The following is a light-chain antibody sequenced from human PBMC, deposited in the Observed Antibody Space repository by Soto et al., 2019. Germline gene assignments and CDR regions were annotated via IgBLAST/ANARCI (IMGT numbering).Light chain of an antibody. CDR1: QSVSSSY. J-gene: IGKJ1*01. V-gene: IGKV3-20*01. CDR3: HQYGSSLWT. CDR2: GAS. Sequence: EIVLTQSPGTLSLSPGERATLSCRASQSVSSSYLAWYQQKPGQAPRLLIYGASSRATGIPDRFIGSGSGTDFSLTISRLEPEDLAVYYCHQYGSSLWTFGQGTKVEIK.